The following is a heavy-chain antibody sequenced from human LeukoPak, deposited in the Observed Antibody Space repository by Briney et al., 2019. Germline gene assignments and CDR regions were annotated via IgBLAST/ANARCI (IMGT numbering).Heavy chain of an antibody. J-gene: IGHJ6*02. Sequence: SVKVSCKASGGTFSSYAISWVRQAPGQGLEWMGGIIPIFGTANYAQKFQGRVTITADESTSTAYMELSRRRSDDTAVYYCARDLAAADYYYYYYGMDVWGQGTTVTVSS. V-gene: IGHV1-69*01. CDR1: GGTFSSYA. D-gene: IGHD6-13*01. CDR3: ARDLAAADYYYYYYGMDV. CDR2: IIPIFGTA.